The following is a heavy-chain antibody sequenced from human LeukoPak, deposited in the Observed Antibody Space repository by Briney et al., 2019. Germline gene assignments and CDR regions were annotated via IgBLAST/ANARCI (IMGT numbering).Heavy chain of an antibody. CDR2: IKQDGSDK. CDR1: GFTFSSYW. D-gene: IGHD1-1*01. J-gene: IGHJ4*02. CDR3: ARDILPTALYYFDY. Sequence: GGSLRLSCAASGFTFSSYWMSWVRQAPGKGLEWVANIKQDGSDKYYVDSVKGRFTISRDNAKNSLYLQMNSLRAEDTAVYYCARDILPTALYYFDYWGQGTLVTVSS. V-gene: IGHV3-7*01.